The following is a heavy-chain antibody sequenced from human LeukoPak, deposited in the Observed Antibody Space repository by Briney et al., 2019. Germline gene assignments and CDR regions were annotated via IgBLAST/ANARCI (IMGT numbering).Heavy chain of an antibody. CDR3: AREANPDIVVVPAAIGPDY. CDR1: GFTFSSYS. V-gene: IGHV3-21*01. Sequence: GGSLRLSCAASGFTFSSYSMNWVRQAPGKGLEWVSSISSSSSYIYYADSVKGRFTISRDNAKNSLYLQMNSLRAEDTAVYYCAREANPDIVVVPAAIGPDYWGQGTLVTVSS. J-gene: IGHJ4*02. D-gene: IGHD2-2*02. CDR2: ISSSSSYI.